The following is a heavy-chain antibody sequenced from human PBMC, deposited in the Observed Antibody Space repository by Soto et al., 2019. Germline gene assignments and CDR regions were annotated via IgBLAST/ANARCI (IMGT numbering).Heavy chain of an antibody. J-gene: IGHJ5*02. CDR2: INAGNGNT. Sequence: GASVKVSCKASGYTFTSYAMHWVRQAPGQRLEWMGWINAGNGNTKYSQKFQGRVTITRDTSASTAYMELSSLRSEDTAVYYCARDVEVVAATSFGWFDPWGQGTLVTVSS. CDR1: GYTFTSYA. CDR3: ARDVEVVAATSFGWFDP. D-gene: IGHD2-15*01. V-gene: IGHV1-3*01.